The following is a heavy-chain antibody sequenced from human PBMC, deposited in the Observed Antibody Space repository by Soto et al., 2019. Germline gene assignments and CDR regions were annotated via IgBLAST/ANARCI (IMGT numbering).Heavy chain of an antibody. J-gene: IGHJ6*02. V-gene: IGHV4-34*01. CDR2: INHSGST. CDR1: GGSFSGYY. CDR3: ARGPPGYYYYGMDV. Sequence: SETLSLTCAVYGGSFSGYYWSWIRQPPGKGLEWIGEINHSGSTNYNPSLKSRVTISVDTSKNQFSLKLSSVTAADTAVYYCARGPPGYYYYGMDVWGQGTTVTVSS.